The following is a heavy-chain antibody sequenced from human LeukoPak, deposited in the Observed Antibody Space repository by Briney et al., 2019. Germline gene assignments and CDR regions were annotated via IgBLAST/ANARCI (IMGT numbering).Heavy chain of an antibody. D-gene: IGHD4-17*01. CDR2: INSDGSST. CDR1: GFTFSSYW. CDR3: ARVVYGDYTDPPDFDY. V-gene: IGHV3-74*01. Sequence: GGSLRLSCAASGFTFSSYWMHWVRQAPGKGLVWVSRINSDGSSTSYADSVKGRFTISRDNAKNTLYLQMNSLRAEDTAVYYCARVVYGDYTDPPDFDYWGQGTLVTVSS. J-gene: IGHJ4*02.